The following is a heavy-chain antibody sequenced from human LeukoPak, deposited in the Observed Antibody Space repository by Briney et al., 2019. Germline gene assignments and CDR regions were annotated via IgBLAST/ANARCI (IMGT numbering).Heavy chain of an antibody. CDR1: GYTFTSYA. CDR2: INTGTGNP. V-gene: IGHV7-4-1*02. D-gene: IGHD3-10*01. Sequence: ASVKVSCKTSGYTFTSYAMNWVRQAPGQGLEFMGWINTGTGNPTYAQGFTGRFVFSLDTSVSTAYLQISTLKPEDTAVYYCASFGAHSFDYWGQGTLVTISS. J-gene: IGHJ4*02. CDR3: ASFGAHSFDY.